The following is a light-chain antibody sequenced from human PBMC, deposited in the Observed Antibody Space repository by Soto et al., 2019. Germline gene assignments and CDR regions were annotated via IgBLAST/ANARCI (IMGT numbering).Light chain of an antibody. Sequence: EIVMTQSPATLSVSPGERATLSCRASQSISSNLAWYQQKPGQAPRLLMFRTSSRATGFPARFRGSGSGTEFNLTISSLQSEDSGVYYCQQYNNWPGATFGGGTKVDIK. CDR3: QQYNNWPGAT. J-gene: IGKJ4*01. CDR1: QSISSN. V-gene: IGKV3-15*01. CDR2: RTS.